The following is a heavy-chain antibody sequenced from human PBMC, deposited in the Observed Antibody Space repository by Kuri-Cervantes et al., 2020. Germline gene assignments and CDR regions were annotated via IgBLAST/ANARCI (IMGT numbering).Heavy chain of an antibody. Sequence: GESLKISCAASGFTFSSYAMSWVRQAPGKGLEWVSAISGSGGSTYYADSVKGRFTISRDNAKNSLYLQMNSLRAEDTAVYYCAKDFDRGISGSRGQGTLVTVSS. CDR1: GFTFSSYA. D-gene: IGHD1-26*01. V-gene: IGHV3-23*01. CDR3: AKDFDRGISGS. CDR2: ISGSGGST. J-gene: IGHJ4*02.